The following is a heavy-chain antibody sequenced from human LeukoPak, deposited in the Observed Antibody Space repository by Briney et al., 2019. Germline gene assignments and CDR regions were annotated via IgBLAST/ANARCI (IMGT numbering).Heavy chain of an antibody. D-gene: IGHD2/OR15-2a*01. J-gene: IGHJ4*02. CDR1: GFIFSNYA. CDR3: ARSGLSRFGF. Sequence: GGSLRLSCAASGFIFSNYAMSWVRQAPGKGLQWVSAFSGSGGSTYYADSVKGRFTISRDNSRNTLYQQMNSLRAEDTAVYYCARSGLSRFGFWGQGTLVTVSS. V-gene: IGHV3-23*01. CDR2: FSGSGGST.